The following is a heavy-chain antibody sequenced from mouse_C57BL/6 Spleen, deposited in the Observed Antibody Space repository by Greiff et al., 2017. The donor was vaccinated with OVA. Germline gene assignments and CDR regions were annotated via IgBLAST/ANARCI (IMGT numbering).Heavy chain of an antibody. CDR1: GYTFTDYE. J-gene: IGHJ2*01. V-gene: IGHV1-15*01. CDR2: IDPETGGT. Sequence: VQLQQSGAELVRPGASVTLSCKASGYTFTDYEMHWVKQTPVHGLEWIGAIDPETGGTAYNQKVKGKAILTADKSSSTAYMELRSLTSEDSAVYYCTNWAYYFDYWGQGTTLTVSS. CDR3: TNWAYYFDY. D-gene: IGHD4-1*02.